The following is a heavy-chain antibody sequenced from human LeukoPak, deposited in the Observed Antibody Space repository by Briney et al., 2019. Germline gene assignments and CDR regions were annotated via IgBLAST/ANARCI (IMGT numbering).Heavy chain of an antibody. CDR3: ARGRPLAVAGTKIDY. D-gene: IGHD6-19*01. CDR2: MNPNSGNT. CDR1: GYTFTRYD. Sequence: ASVKVSCKASGYTFTRYDINWVRQATGQGLEWMGWMNPNSGNTGYAQKFQGRVTMTRNTSISTAYMELSSLRSEDTAVYYCARGRPLAVAGTKIDYWGQGTLVTVSS. J-gene: IGHJ4*02. V-gene: IGHV1-8*01.